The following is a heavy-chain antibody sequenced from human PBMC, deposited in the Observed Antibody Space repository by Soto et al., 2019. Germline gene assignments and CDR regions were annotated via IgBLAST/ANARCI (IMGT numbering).Heavy chain of an antibody. D-gene: IGHD2-15*01. CDR2: INHSGST. Sequence: SETLSLTCAVYGGSFSGYYWSWIRQPPGMGLEWIGEINHSGSTNYNPSLKSRVTISVDTSKNQFSLKLSSVTAADTAVYYCARGERDCSGGSCYSYYYYYMDVWGKGTTVTVSS. V-gene: IGHV4-34*01. J-gene: IGHJ6*03. CDR3: ARGERDCSGGSCYSYYYYYMDV. CDR1: GGSFSGYY.